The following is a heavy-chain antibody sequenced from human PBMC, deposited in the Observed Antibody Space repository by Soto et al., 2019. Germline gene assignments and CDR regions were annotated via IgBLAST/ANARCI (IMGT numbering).Heavy chain of an antibody. CDR3: ARSGRPPDEPNFDY. J-gene: IGHJ4*02. Sequence: GGSLRLSCAASGFTFSDYYMSWIRQAPGKGLEWVSYISSSGSTIYYADSAKGRFTISRDNAKNSLYLQMNSLRAEDTAVYYCARSGRPPDEPNFDYWGQGTLVTVSS. V-gene: IGHV3-11*01. CDR2: ISSSGSTI. CDR1: GFTFSDYY.